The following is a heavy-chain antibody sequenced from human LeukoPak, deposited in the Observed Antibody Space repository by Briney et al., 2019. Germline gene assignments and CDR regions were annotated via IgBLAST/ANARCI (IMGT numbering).Heavy chain of an antibody. D-gene: IGHD5-12*01. V-gene: IGHV1-69*13. CDR1: GGTFASYP. CDR3: ARNSRVASTSGLNY. CDR2: ITPIFGEA. Sequence: SVKVSCKVSGGTFASYPISWVRQAPGQGLEWMGEITPIFGEAQNAQKFQGRVTITADEPTSTVYMELTSLRLEDTAMYYCARNSRVASTSGLNYWGQGTLVTVSS. J-gene: IGHJ4*02.